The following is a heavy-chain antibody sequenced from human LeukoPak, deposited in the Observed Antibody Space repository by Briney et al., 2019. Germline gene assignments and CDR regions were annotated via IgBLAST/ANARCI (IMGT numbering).Heavy chain of an antibody. D-gene: IGHD1-1*01. CDR3: VKITSVTGGDC. CDR2: ISSNGDRL. Sequence: PGGSLRLSCSASGFTFSAYAMYWVRQAPGKGLDFVSGISSNGDRLFYADPVKGRFTISRDNSKNTLYLQMSSLTADDTAVYYCVKITSVTGGDCWGQGSRLTVSS. CDR1: GFTFSAYA. V-gene: IGHV3-64D*09. J-gene: IGHJ4*02.